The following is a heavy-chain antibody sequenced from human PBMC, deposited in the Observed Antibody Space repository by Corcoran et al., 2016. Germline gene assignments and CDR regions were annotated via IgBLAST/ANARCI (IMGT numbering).Heavy chain of an antibody. CDR3: TSTYYDFWSGYPPPRFDY. Sequence: EVQLVESGGGLVQPGRSLRLSCTASGFTFGDYAMSWFRQAPGKGLEWVGFIRSKAYGGTTEYAASVKGRFTISRDDSKSIAYLQMNSLKTDDTAVYYCTSTYYDFWSGYPPPRFDYWGQGTLVTVSS. CDR2: IRSKAYGGTT. V-gene: IGHV3-49*03. J-gene: IGHJ4*02. CDR1: GFTFGDYA. D-gene: IGHD3-3*01.